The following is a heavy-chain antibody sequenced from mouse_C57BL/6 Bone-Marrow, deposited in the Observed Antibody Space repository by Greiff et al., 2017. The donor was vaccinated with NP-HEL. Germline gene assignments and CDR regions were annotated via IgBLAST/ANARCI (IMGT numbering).Heavy chain of an antibody. CDR1: GYTFTNYW. Sequence: VKLQESGAELVRPGTSVKMSCKASGYTFTNYWIGWAKQRPGHGLEWIGDIYPGGGYTNYNEKFKGKATLTADKSSSTAYMQFSSLTSEDSAIYYCARSYYGSFHWYFDVWGTGTTVTVSS. J-gene: IGHJ1*03. CDR3: ARSYYGSFHWYFDV. D-gene: IGHD1-1*01. V-gene: IGHV1-63*01. CDR2: IYPGGGYT.